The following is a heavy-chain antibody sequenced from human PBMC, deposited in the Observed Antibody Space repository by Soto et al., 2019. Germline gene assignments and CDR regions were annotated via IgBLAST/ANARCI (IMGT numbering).Heavy chain of an antibody. CDR2: IYYSGRT. J-gene: IGHJ4*02. D-gene: IGHD2-21*02. CDR3: ASVIGGDTEYYFDY. Sequence: QVQLQESGPGLVKPSQTLSLTCTVSGVSISSGGYYWSWIRQHPGKGLEWIGNIYYSGRTYYNPSLKCRVIMSVGTSKNHFSLNLRSVTAEDTAMYDCASVIGGDTEYYFDYWGQGTLVTVSS. CDR1: GVSISSGGYY. V-gene: IGHV4-31*03.